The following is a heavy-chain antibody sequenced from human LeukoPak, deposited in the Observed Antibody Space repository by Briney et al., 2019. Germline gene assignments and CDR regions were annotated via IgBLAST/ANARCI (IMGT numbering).Heavy chain of an antibody. CDR2: IIPIFGTA. J-gene: IGHJ4*02. CDR1: GGTFSSYA. Sequence: SVKVSCKASGGTFSSYAISWVRQAPGQGLEWMGGIIPIFGTANYAQNFQGRVTITTDESTSTAYMELSSLRSEDTAVYYCARDAGLYGSVPQRNWGQGTLVTVSS. D-gene: IGHD3-10*01. CDR3: ARDAGLYGSVPQRN. V-gene: IGHV1-69*05.